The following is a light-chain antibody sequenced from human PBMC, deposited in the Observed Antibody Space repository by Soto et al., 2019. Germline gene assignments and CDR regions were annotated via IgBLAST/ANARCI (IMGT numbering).Light chain of an antibody. CDR2: GNS. Sequence: QSVLTQPPSVSGAPGQRVTISCTGSNSNIGAGYDVHWYQQLPGTAPKLLIYGNSNRPSGVPDRFSGSKSGNTASLIISNLEAEDESDYYCGSYTSTDTPFVFGTGTKVTVL. J-gene: IGLJ1*01. CDR3: GSYTSTDTPFV. CDR1: NSNIGAGYD. V-gene: IGLV1-40*01.